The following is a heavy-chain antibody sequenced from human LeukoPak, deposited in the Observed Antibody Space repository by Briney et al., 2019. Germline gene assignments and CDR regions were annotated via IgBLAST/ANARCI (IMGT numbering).Heavy chain of an antibody. CDR3: AKVALFSGYYPPFDY. V-gene: IGHV3-30*04. CDR2: ISYDGSNE. Sequence: SGGSLRLSCAASGFTFSSHSIHWVRQAPGKGLEWVAVISYDGSNEYYADSVKGRFTISRDNSKNTLFLQMNSLRPEDTAVYHCAKVALFSGYYPPFDYWGQGTLVTVSS. D-gene: IGHD3-22*01. J-gene: IGHJ4*02. CDR1: GFTFSSHS.